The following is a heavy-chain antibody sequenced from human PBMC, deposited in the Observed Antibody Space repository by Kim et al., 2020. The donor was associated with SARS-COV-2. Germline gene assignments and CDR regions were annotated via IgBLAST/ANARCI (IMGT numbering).Heavy chain of an antibody. J-gene: IGHJ3*02. D-gene: IGHD2-8*01. CDR3: AGDKHRVTNGAFDI. V-gene: IGHV3-21*01. Sequence: ADSVKGRFTNSRDNAKNSLYLQMNSLRAEDTAVYYCAGDKHRVTNGAFDIWGQGTMVTVSS.